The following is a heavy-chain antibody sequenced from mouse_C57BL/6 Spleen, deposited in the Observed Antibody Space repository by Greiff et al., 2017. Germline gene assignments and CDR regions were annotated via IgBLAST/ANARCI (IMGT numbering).Heavy chain of an antibody. V-gene: IGHV1-59*01. J-gene: IGHJ2*01. CDR2: IDPSDSYT. D-gene: IGHD3-2*02. CDR1: GYTFTSYW. CDR3: ARPPNSSGYDY. Sequence: VQLQQPGAELVRPGASVKLSCKASGYTFTSYWMHWVKQRPGQGLEWIGVIDPSDSYTNYNQKFKGKATLTVDTSSSTSYMQLSSLTSEDSADYYLARPPNSSGYDYWGQGTTLTVSS.